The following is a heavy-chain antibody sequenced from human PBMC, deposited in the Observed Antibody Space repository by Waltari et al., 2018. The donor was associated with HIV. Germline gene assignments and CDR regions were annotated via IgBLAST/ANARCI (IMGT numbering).Heavy chain of an antibody. CDR3: ASYRYYYDSSGYSHPQTFDY. V-gene: IGHV1-69*02. CDR2: IIPILGIA. D-gene: IGHD3-22*01. Sequence: QGLEWMGRIIPILGIANYAQKFQGRVTITADKSTSTAYMELSSLRSEDTAVYYCASYRYYYDSSGYSHPQTFDYWGQGTLVTVSS. J-gene: IGHJ4*02.